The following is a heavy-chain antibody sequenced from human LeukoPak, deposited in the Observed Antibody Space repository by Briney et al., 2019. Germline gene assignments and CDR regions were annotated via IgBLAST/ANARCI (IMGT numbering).Heavy chain of an antibody. CDR2: IIPIFGAA. Sequence: SVKVSRTASVGTFSRYAISRVRDTPAQGLEWRGGIIPIFGAAKYAKKLQGRVTITTDESTSTAYMELSSLRTADTAVYYCGTRGPDWSNAFDIWGQGTLVTVSS. D-gene: IGHD3-3*01. CDR3: GTRGPDWSNAFDI. J-gene: IGHJ3*02. V-gene: IGHV1-69*05. CDR1: VGTFSRYA.